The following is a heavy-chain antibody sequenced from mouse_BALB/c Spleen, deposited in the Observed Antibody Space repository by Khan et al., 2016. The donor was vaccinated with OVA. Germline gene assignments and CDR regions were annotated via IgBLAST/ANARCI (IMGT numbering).Heavy chain of an antibody. CDR1: GYTFTTAG. CDR2: INTHSGVP. CDR3: ARGGAAFYRNDGGAMDY. D-gene: IGHD2-14*01. J-gene: IGHJ4*01. Sequence: QIQLVQSGPELKKPGETVRISCKASGYTFTTAGMQWVQKMPGKGLKWIGWINTHSGVPKYAEDFKGRFAFSLETSASTVYLQITTLKNEDTATYFWARGGAAFYRNDGGAMDYWGQGTSVTVSS. V-gene: IGHV9-4*02.